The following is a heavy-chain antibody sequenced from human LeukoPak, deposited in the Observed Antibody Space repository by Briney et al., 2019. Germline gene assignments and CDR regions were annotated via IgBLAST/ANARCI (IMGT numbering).Heavy chain of an antibody. D-gene: IGHD1-26*01. CDR3: ARDYYQFDY. J-gene: IGHJ4*02. Sequence: GGSLRLSCAASGFTFSNAWMSWVRQAPGKGLEWVGRIKSKTDGGTTDYAAPVKGRFTISRDDSKNTLYLQMNSLRAEDTAVYYCARDYYQFDYWGQGTLVTVSS. CDR2: IKSKTDGGTT. V-gene: IGHV3-15*01. CDR1: GFTFSNAW.